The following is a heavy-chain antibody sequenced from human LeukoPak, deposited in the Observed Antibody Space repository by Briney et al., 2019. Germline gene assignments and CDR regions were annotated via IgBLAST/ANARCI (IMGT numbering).Heavy chain of an antibody. CDR3: ARLRGVGDY. Sequence: GGSLRLSCAASGFTFSSYGMHWVRQAPGRGLEWVAVISYDGSNKYYADSVKGRFTISRDNSKNTLYLQMNSLRAEDTAVYYCARLRGVGDYWGQGTLVTVSS. J-gene: IGHJ4*02. CDR1: GFTFSSYG. D-gene: IGHD3-10*01. CDR2: ISYDGSNK. V-gene: IGHV3-30*03.